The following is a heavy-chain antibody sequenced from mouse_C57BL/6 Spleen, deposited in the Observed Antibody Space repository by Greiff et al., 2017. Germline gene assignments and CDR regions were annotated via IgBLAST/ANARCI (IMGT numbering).Heavy chain of an antibody. CDR2: IWSGGST. V-gene: IGHV2-2*02. Sequence: VQLQQSGPGLVQPSQSLSITCTVSGFSLTSYGVHWVRQSPGKGLEWLGVIWSGGSTDYNAAVISRLSISKDNSKSQVFFKMNSLQANDTTIDYCARNREGYISYFYVWGQGTTLTVSS. CDR1: GFSLTSYG. CDR3: ARNREGYISYFYV. J-gene: IGHJ2*01. D-gene: IGHD2-5*01.